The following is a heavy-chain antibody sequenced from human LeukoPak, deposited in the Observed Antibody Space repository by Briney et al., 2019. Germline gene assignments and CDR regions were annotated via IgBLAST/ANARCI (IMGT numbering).Heavy chain of an antibody. Sequence: KPSETLSLACAVYGGSFSGYYWSWIRQPPGKGLEWIGEINHSGSTNYNPSLKSRVTISVDTSKNQFSLKLSSVTAADTAVYYCARGGVTIFGVVTLFDYWGQGTLVTVSS. CDR2: INHSGST. CDR3: ARGGVTIFGVVTLFDY. D-gene: IGHD3-3*01. J-gene: IGHJ4*02. V-gene: IGHV4-34*01. CDR1: GGSFSGYY.